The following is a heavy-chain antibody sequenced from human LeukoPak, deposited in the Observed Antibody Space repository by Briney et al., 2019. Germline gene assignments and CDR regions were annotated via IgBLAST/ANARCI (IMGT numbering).Heavy chain of an antibody. D-gene: IGHD4-17*01. Sequence: SETLSLTCAVYGGSFSGYYWSWIRQPPGKGLEWIGEINHSGSTNYNPSLKSRVTISVDTSKNQFSLKLSSVTAADTAVYYCASTIVTVPDYWAQGTLVTVSS. CDR2: INHSGST. V-gene: IGHV4-34*01. CDR1: GGSFSGYY. CDR3: ASTIVTVPDY. J-gene: IGHJ4*02.